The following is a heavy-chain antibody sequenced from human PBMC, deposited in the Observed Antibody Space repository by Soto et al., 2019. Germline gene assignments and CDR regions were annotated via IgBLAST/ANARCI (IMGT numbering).Heavy chain of an antibody. CDR2: IYPSGMP. Sequence: QLQLQESGSGLVKPSHTLSLTCTVSGGSISNAAYSWSWIRQPPGKGLEWIGYIYPSGMPFYNPSLRSRVRISIDRSNEQFSLNLKSVTAADTDVYYCARERGGYGLFDSWGQGTLVTVSS. J-gene: IGHJ4*02. D-gene: IGHD5-18*01. CDR1: GGSISNAAYS. V-gene: IGHV4-30-2*01. CDR3: ARERGGYGLFDS.